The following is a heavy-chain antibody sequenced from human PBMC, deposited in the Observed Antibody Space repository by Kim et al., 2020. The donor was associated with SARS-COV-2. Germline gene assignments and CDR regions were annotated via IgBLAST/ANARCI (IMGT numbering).Heavy chain of an antibody. CDR2: IYYSGST. D-gene: IGHD6-13*01. V-gene: IGHV4-39*01. J-gene: IGHJ3*02. CDR1: GGSISSSSYY. CDR3: TRMGIAAAEVKGAFDI. Sequence: SETLSLTCTVSGGSISSSSYYWGCIRQPPGKGLEWIGSIYYSGSTYYNPSLKSRDTISGETSKNQFSLKLSFVTAADTAVNYCTRMGIAAAEVKGAFDIWGRGTMVTVSS.